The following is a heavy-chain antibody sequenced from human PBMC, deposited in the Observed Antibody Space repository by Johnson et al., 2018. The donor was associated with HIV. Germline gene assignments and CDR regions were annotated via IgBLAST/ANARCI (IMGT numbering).Heavy chain of an antibody. V-gene: IGHV3-11*01. Sequence: QVQLVESGGGLVKPGGSLRLSCAASGFTFSDYYMSWIRQAPGTGLEWVSYISSSGSTIYYADSVQGRFTISRDNAKNSLYLQMNSLRVEDTAVYYCAKEALRGGEYDAFDIGGQGTMVTVS. J-gene: IGHJ3*02. CDR3: AKEALRGGEYDAFDI. CDR2: ISSSGSTI. CDR1: GFTFSDYY. D-gene: IGHD2-15*01.